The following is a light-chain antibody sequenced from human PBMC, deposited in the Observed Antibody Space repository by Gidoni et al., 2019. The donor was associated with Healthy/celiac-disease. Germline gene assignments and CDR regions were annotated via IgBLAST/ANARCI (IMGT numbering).Light chain of an antibody. Sequence: EIVMTQSPATLSVSPGERATLSCRASQSVSSTLAWYQQKPGQAPRLLIYGEATRATGIPARFSGSGSGTEFTLTISSLQSEDSAVYYCQQYNNWPPWTFGQGTKVEIK. V-gene: IGKV3-15*01. CDR3: QQYNNWPPWT. CDR2: GEA. J-gene: IGKJ1*01. CDR1: QSVSST.